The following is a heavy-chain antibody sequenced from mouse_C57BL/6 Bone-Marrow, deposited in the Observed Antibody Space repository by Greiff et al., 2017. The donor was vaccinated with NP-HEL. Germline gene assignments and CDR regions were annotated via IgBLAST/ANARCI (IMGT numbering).Heavy chain of an antibody. J-gene: IGHJ3*01. D-gene: IGHD2-13*01. CDR3: ARAGDYSWFAY. Sequence: VQLQQPGAELVRPGTSVKLSCKASGYTFTSYWMHWVKQRPGQGLEWIGVIDPSDSYTNYNQKFKGKATLTVDTSSSTAYMQLSSLTSEDSAVYDCARAGDYSWFAYWGQGTLVTVSA. CDR2: IDPSDSYT. V-gene: IGHV1-59*01. CDR1: GYTFTSYW.